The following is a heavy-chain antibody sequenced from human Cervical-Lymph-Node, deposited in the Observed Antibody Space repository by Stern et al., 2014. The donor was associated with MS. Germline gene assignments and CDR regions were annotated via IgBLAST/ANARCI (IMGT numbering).Heavy chain of an antibody. J-gene: IGHJ4*02. CDR2: IFPRDSNT. CDR1: GYLFDDYW. Sequence: EVQLVESGAEVKKPGESLKISCEASGYLFDDYWIGWVRQMSGRGLELVAIIFPRDSNTRYSPSVQGQVTISADQSISPAYLQWSTRKAADPAMYYGGSSPATPSGYDRFDYWGQGALVTVSS. D-gene: IGHD5-12*01. V-gene: IGHV5-51*03. CDR3: GSSPATPSGYDRFDY.